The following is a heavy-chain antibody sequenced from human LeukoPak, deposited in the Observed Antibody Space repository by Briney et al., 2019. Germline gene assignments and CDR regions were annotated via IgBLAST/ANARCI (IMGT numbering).Heavy chain of an antibody. V-gene: IGHV4-34*01. CDR1: GYSISSGYY. Sequence: SETLSLTCAVSGYSISSGYYWSWIRQPPGKGLEWIGEINHSGSTNYNPSLKSRVTISVDMSKNQFSLKLSSVTAADTAVYYCARARGYSSSSGRVGYYYYYMDVWGKGTTVTVSS. CDR2: INHSGST. J-gene: IGHJ6*03. CDR3: ARARGYSSSSGRVGYYYYYMDV. D-gene: IGHD6-6*01.